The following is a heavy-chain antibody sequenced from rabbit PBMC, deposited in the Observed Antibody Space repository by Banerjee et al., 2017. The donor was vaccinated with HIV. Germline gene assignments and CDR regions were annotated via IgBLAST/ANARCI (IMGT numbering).Heavy chain of an antibody. CDR3: ARDRDWTLDL. CDR1: GFSFNSKYV. V-gene: IGHV1S45*01. Sequence: QEQLEESGGDLVKPEGSLTLTCTASGFSFNSKYVMCWVRQAPGKGLEWIACIYAGDGNTYYASWVNGRFTISKTSSTTVTLQMTSLTAADTATYFCARDRDWTLDLWGQGTLVTVS. J-gene: IGHJ4*01. CDR2: IYAGDGNT. D-gene: IGHD4-2*01.